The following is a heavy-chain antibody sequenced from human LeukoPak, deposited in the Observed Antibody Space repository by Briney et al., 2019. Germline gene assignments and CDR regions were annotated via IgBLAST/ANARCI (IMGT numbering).Heavy chain of an antibody. J-gene: IGHJ5*02. CDR3: ARGVETYYYDSSGYYTGSEWFDP. CDR2: IYHSGST. D-gene: IGHD3-22*01. Sequence: SETLSLTCTVSGGSISSSSYYWGWIRQPPGKGLEWIGSIYHSGSTYYNPSLKSRVTISVDTSKNQFSLKLSSVTAADTAVYYCARGVETYYYDSSGYYTGSEWFDPWGQGTLVTVSS. V-gene: IGHV4-39*07. CDR1: GGSISSSSYY.